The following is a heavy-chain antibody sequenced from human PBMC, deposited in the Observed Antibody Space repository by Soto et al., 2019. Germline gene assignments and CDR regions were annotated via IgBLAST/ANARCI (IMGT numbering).Heavy chain of an antibody. CDR1: GFNFRNYG. V-gene: IGHV3-30*18. D-gene: IGHD3-22*01. Sequence: QEQVVESGGGVVQPGRSLRLSCAASGFNFRNYGMHWVRQAPGKGLEWVAVISYDGQSQNYADSVKGRFTISRDNSKNTVFLQMNRLSAEDAGLYHCAKAFYPSVAISSGDSWGQGTLVTVSS. CDR2: ISYDGQSQ. CDR3: AKAFYPSVAISSGDS. J-gene: IGHJ4*02.